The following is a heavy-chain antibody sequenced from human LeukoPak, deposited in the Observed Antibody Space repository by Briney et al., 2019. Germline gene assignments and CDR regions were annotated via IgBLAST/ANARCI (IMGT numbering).Heavy chain of an antibody. D-gene: IGHD3-10*01. V-gene: IGHV4-59*01. J-gene: IGHJ5*02. CDR1: GGSFSGYY. CDR3: ARAEYYYGPGSYSWFDP. CDR2: IYYSGST. Sequence: SETLSLTCAVYGGSFSGYYWSWIRQPPGKGLEWIGYIYYSGSTNYNPSLKSRVTISVDTSKNQFSLKLSSVTAADTAVYYCARAEYYYGPGSYSWFDPWGQGTLVTVSS.